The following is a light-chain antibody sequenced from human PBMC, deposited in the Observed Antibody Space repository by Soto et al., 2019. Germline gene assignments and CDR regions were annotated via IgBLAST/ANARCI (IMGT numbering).Light chain of an antibody. CDR3: QQYDDLPLT. V-gene: IGKV1-33*01. CDR2: AAS. J-gene: IGKJ4*01. Sequence: DIQMTQSPSSLSASVGDRVTITCQAIQDISNYINWYQQKPGKAPQLLTYAASKLETGVPSRFSRSGSGTDFTLTISILQPGDLGTYFCQQYDDLPLTFGGGTKVEL. CDR1: QDISNY.